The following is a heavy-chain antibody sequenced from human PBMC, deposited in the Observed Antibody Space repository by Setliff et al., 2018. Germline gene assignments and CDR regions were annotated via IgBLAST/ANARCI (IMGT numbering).Heavy chain of an antibody. V-gene: IGHV1-3*03. D-gene: IGHD3-10*01. CDR3: ARGRRFGEYWFDP. Sequence: ASVKVSCKASGYTFTNYAMHWVRQAPGQRLEWMGWINAGNGHTKYSQEFQGRVTITRDTSASTAYMELSSLRSEDMAVYYCARGRRFGEYWFDPWGQGTPGTVS. CDR2: INAGNGHT. CDR1: GYTFTNYA. J-gene: IGHJ5*02.